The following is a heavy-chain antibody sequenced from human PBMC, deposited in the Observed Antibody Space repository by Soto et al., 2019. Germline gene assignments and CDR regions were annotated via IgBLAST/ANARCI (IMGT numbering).Heavy chain of an antibody. V-gene: IGHV4-59*01. Sequence: ASETLSLTCTVSGGSISSYYWSWIRQPPGKGLEWIGYIYYSGSTNYNPSLKSRVTISVDTSKNQFSLKLSSVTAADTAVYYCARDHYIWGSYRIMDVWGKGTTVTVSS. CDR2: IYYSGST. J-gene: IGHJ6*04. D-gene: IGHD3-16*02. CDR1: GGSISSYY. CDR3: ARDHYIWGSYRIMDV.